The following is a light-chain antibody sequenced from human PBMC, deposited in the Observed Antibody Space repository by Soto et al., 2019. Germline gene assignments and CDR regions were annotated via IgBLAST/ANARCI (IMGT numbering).Light chain of an antibody. CDR2: GVS. V-gene: IGLV2-14*01. Sequence: QSALTQPASVSGSPGQSITISCTGTRSDVGAYNYVSWYQQHPGKAPKLMIYGVSNRPSGIPNRFSGSKSGNTASLTISGLQAEDEADYYCNSYTTTRTVVFGGGTKLTVL. CDR3: NSYTTTRTVV. CDR1: RSDVGAYNY. J-gene: IGLJ3*02.